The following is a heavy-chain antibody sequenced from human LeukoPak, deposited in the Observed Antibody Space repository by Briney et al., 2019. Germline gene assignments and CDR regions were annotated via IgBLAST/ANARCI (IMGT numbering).Heavy chain of an antibody. J-gene: IGHJ4*02. V-gene: IGHV3-23*01. Sequence: AGGSLRLSCAASGFTFSSYAMSWVRQAPGKGLEWVSAISGSGGSTYYADSVKDRFTISRDNSKNTLYLQMNSLRAEDTAVYYCAKVYSSSWYGFDYWGQGTLVTVSS. CDR3: AKVYSSSWYGFDY. D-gene: IGHD6-13*01. CDR2: ISGSGGST. CDR1: GFTFSSYA.